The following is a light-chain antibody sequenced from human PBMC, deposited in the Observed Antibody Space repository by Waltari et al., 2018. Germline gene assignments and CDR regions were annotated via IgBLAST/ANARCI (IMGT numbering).Light chain of an antibody. CDR1: SSDIGDSDY. Sequence: QSALTQPPSASGSLGPSVTISCTGTSSDIGDSDYVSWYQQYPGKAPTVIIYEVTKRPSGVPDRFSGTKSGTTASLTVSGLQAGDEADYYCSAYSGTTNPYVFGTGTTVIVL. V-gene: IGLV2-8*01. CDR3: SAYSGTTNPYV. CDR2: EVT. J-gene: IGLJ1*01.